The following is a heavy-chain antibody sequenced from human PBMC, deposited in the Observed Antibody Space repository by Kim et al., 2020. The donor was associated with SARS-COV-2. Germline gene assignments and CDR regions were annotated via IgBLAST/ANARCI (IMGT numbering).Heavy chain of an antibody. D-gene: IGHD3-10*01. CDR3: ARERESRFDY. J-gene: IGHJ4*02. Sequence: GSTNYHQSLERRVTISVDTSKNQFSLKLSSVTAADTAVYYCARERESRFDYWGQGTLVTVSS. V-gene: IGHV4-31*02. CDR2: GST.